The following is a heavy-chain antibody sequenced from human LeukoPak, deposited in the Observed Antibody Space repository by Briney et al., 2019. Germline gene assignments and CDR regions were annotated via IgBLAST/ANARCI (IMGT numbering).Heavy chain of an antibody. CDR2: INPSGGST. D-gene: IGHD6-13*01. CDR1: GYTFTSYY. CDR3: ARDQGGTDSSWYGWFDP. J-gene: IGHJ5*02. V-gene: IGHV1-46*01. Sequence: ASVKVSCKASGYTFTSYYMHWVRQAPGQGLEWMGIINPSGGSTSYAQRFQGRVTMTRDTSTSTVYMELSSLRSEDTAVCYCARDQGGTDSSWYGWFDPWGQGTLVTVSS.